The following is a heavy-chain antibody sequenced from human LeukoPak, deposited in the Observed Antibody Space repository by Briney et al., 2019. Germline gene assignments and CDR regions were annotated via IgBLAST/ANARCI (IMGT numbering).Heavy chain of an antibody. Sequence: GGSLRLSCAASGFTFSSYDMHWVRQAPGKGLEWVAVISYDGSNKYYADSVKGRFTISRDNSKNTLYLQMNSLRAEDTAVYYCAKENRMATIPGIWGQGTMVTVSS. V-gene: IGHV3-30*18. CDR1: GFTFSSYD. D-gene: IGHD5-24*01. J-gene: IGHJ3*02. CDR2: ISYDGSNK. CDR3: AKENRMATIPGI.